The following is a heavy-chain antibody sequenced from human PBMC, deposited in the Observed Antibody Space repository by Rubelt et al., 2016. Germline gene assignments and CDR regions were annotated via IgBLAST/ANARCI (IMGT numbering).Heavy chain of an antibody. CDR1: GFTFSLYN. CDR3: AKDVGNWGSGVDS. V-gene: IGHV3-23*04. CDR2: ISGSGATT. Sequence: EVQLVESGGGLVQPGGSLRLSCAASGFTFSLYNMNWVRQAPGKGLEWVSAISGSGATTHYADSVQGRFTISRDNSKGTLYLQMISLRADDTAIYYCAKDVGNWGSGVDSWGQGTLVTVSS. D-gene: IGHD7-27*01. J-gene: IGHJ4*02.